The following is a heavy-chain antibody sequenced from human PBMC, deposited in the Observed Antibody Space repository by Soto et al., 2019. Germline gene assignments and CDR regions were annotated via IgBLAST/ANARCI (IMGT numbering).Heavy chain of an antibody. D-gene: IGHD5-12*01. CDR3: ARERVASNDYYFDY. CDR1: GFTFSSYW. V-gene: IGHV3-7*01. Sequence: GGSLRLSCAASGFTFSSYWMSWVRQAPGKGLEWVANIKQDGSEKYYVDSVKGRFTISRDNAKNSLYLQMNSLRAEDTAVYYCARERVASNDYYFDYWGQGTLVTVSS. J-gene: IGHJ4*02. CDR2: IKQDGSEK.